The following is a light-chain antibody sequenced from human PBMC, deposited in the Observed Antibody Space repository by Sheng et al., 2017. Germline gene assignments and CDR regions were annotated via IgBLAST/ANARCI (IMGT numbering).Light chain of an antibody. J-gene: IGKJ3*01. V-gene: IGKV3-20*01. Sequence: EIELTQSPGTLSLSPGERATLSCRASQSVSSTYLAWYQQKPGQAPRLLIYDASTRASGIPDRFSGTGSGTDFTLAISRLEPEDFAVYFCQQYGSSPPITFGPGTKVDIK. CDR3: QQYGSSPPIT. CDR1: QSVSSTY. CDR2: DAS.